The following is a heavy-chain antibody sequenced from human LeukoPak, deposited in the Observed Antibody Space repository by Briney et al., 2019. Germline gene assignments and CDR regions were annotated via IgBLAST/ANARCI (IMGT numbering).Heavy chain of an antibody. CDR3: AASAVDTAMDYFDY. V-gene: IGHV3-21*01. CDR2: ISSSSSYI. D-gene: IGHD5-18*01. J-gene: IGHJ4*02. Sequence: GGSLRLSCTTSGFTFGGYAMSWVRQAPGKGLEWVSSISSSSSYIYYADSVKGRFTISRDNAKNSLYLQMNSLRAEDTAVYYCAASAVDTAMDYFDYWGQGTLVTVSS. CDR1: GFTFGGYA.